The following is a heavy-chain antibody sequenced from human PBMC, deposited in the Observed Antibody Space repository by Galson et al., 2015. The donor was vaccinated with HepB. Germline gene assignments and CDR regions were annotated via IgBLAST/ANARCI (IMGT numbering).Heavy chain of an antibody. D-gene: IGHD3-10*01. V-gene: IGHV3-21*01. CDR1: GFTFSSYS. CDR2: ISSSSSYI. Sequence: SLRLSCAASGFTFSSYSMNWVRQAPGKGLEWVSSISSSSSYIYYADSVKGRFTISRDNAKNSLYLQMNSLRAEDTAVYYCARDYGVNGGAYDYWGQGTLVTVSS. J-gene: IGHJ4*02. CDR3: ARDYGVNGGAYDY.